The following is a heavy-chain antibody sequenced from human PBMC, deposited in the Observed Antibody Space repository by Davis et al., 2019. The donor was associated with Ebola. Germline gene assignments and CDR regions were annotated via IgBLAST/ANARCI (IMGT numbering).Heavy chain of an antibody. CDR1: GFTFSSYW. CDR2: INSDGSST. V-gene: IGHV3-74*01. CDR3: ATTIFGVVNHDY. J-gene: IGHJ4*02. Sequence: PGGSLRLSCAASGFTFSSYWMHWVRQAPGKGLVWVSRINSDGSSTSYADSVKGRFTISRDNAKNTLYLQMNSLRAEDTAVYYCATTIFGVVNHDYWGQGTLVTVSS. D-gene: IGHD3-3*01.